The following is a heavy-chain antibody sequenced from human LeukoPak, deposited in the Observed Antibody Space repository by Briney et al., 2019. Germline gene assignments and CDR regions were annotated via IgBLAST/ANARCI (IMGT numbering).Heavy chain of an antibody. J-gene: IGHJ4*02. CDR3: AKDMGSPAGFGGVHSYFDY. Sequence: GGSLRLSCAASGFTFDDYTMHWVRQAPGKGLEWVSLISWNGGSTYYADSVKGRFTISRDNSKNSLYLQMNSLRTEDTALYYCAKDMGSPAGFGGVHSYFDYWGQGTLVTVSS. V-gene: IGHV3-43*01. D-gene: IGHD3-16*01. CDR2: ISWNGGST. CDR1: GFTFDDYT.